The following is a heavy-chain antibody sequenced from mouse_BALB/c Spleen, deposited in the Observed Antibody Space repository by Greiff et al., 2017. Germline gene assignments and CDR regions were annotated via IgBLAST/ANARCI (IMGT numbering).Heavy chain of an antibody. CDR2: IYPGDGDT. Sequence: LEESGAELVRPGSSVKISCKASGYAFSSYWMNWVKQRPGQGLEWIGQIYPGDGDTNYNGKFKGKATLTADKSSSTAYMQLSSLTSEDSAVYFCARSGVDAMDYWGQGTSVTVSS. V-gene: IGHV1-80*01. CDR3: ARSGVDAMDY. J-gene: IGHJ4*01. CDR1: GYAFSSYW. D-gene: IGHD1-1*01.